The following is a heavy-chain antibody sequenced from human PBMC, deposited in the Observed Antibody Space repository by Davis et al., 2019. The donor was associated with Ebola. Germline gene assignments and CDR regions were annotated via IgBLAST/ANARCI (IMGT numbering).Heavy chain of an antibody. J-gene: IGHJ6*04. CDR1: GFTFSSYA. D-gene: IGHD3-3*01. CDR3: AKGSVTIFGVAPDYYGMDV. V-gene: IGHV3-23*01. Sequence: GESLKISCAASGFTFSSYAMHWVRQAPGKGLEWVSSIGGSGGSIYYADSVKGRFTISRDNSKNTLYLQMNSLRAEDTAVYYCAKGSVTIFGVAPDYYGMDVWGKGTTVTVSS. CDR2: IGGSGGSI.